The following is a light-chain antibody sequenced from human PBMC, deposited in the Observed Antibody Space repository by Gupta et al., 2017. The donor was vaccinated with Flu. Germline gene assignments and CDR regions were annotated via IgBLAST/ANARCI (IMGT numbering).Light chain of an antibody. J-gene: IGLJ2*01. CDR1: SNDIGSYNL. CDR3: YSYAGSGTLV. CDR2: EGT. Sequence: QSALTQPASVSGSPGQSITISCTGTSNDIGSYNLVSWFQQHPGKAPKIIIYEGTKRPSGSSKRGSDSKSGTTASMTSSGLQAEDEADYDCYSYAGSGTLVFGAGTKVTVL. V-gene: IGLV2-23*01.